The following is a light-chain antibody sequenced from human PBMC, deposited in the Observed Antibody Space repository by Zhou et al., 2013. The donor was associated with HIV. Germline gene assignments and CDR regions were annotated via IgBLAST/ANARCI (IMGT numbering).Light chain of an antibody. J-gene: IGKJ1*01. Sequence: DIQMTQSPSTLSASVGDRVTIICRTSQTISSKLAWYQQKPGKAPKRLIYAASTLQSGVPSRFSGSGSGTEFTLTISSLQPDDFATYYCQQYNSYPWTFGQGTKVEIK. V-gene: IGKV1-5*02. CDR2: AAS. CDR3: QQYNSYPWT. CDR1: QTISSK.